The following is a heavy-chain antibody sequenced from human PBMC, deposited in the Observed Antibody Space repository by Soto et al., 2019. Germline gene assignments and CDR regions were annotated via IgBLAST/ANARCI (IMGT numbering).Heavy chain of an antibody. D-gene: IGHD3-9*01. J-gene: IGHJ4*02. V-gene: IGHV1-69*01. CDR1: GGTFSSYA. CDR3: ARERDVYNIGSVSFDY. Sequence: QVQLVQSGAEVKKPGSSVKVSCKASGGTFSSYAISWVRQAPGQGLEWMGGIIPIFGTANYAQKFQGRVTITADESTSTADMELSSLRSEDTAVYYCARERDVYNIGSVSFDYWGQGTLVTVSS. CDR2: IIPIFGTA.